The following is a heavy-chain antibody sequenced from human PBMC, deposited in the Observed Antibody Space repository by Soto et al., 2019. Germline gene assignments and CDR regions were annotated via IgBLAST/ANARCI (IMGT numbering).Heavy chain of an antibody. D-gene: IGHD6-19*01. CDR3: AKSGPVTGPFDF. V-gene: IGHV3-23*01. J-gene: IGHJ4*02. CDR2: ISGSGNST. CDR1: GFTFSSYA. Sequence: HPGGSLRLSCPASGFTFSSYAMSWVRRAPGKGLEWVSEISGSGNSTNYADSVKGRFTFSRDNSKNTLYLQMNSLRAEDTAVYYCAKSGPVTGPFDFWGQGTLVTVSS.